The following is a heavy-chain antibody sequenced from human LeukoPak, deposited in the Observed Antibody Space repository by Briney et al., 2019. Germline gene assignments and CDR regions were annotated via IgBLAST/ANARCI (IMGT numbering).Heavy chain of an antibody. CDR1: GGSIISYY. Sequence: ETLSLTCTVSGGSIISYYWSWIRQPAGKGLEWIGRMYSSGSASYNPSLKSRVTMSVDTSKNQFSLKLNSVTAADTAVYYCARSNSSSPTFDYWGQGTLVTVSS. V-gene: IGHV4-4*07. D-gene: IGHD6-6*01. J-gene: IGHJ4*02. CDR2: MYSSGSA. CDR3: ARSNSSSPTFDY.